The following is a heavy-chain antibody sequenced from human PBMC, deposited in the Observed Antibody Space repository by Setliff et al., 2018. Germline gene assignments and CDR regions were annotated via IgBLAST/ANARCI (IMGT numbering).Heavy chain of an antibody. CDR3: ARESYDSSGYIYYFDY. CDR2: IYPGDSDT. CDR1: GYSFTSYW. D-gene: IGHD3-22*01. V-gene: IGHV5-51*01. J-gene: IGHJ4*02. Sequence: PGESLKISCKGSGYSFTSYWIGWVRQMPGKGLEWMGIIYPGDSDTRYSPSFQGQVTISADKSISTAYLQWSSLKASDTAMYYCARESYDSSGYIYYFDYWGQGTLVTVSS.